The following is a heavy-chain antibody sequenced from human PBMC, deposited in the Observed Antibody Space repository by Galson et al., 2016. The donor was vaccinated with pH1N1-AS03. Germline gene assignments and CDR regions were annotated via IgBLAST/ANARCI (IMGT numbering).Heavy chain of an antibody. D-gene: IGHD5-24*01. J-gene: IGHJ3*01. CDR2: ITADGTSR. CDR1: GCSLGSHE. V-gene: IGHV3-48*03. Sequence: SRRLSCAASGCSLGSHEMNWVRQAPGKGLEWISCITADGTSRKYADSVRGRFTITRDNANNLVFLYMSSLTVEDTGLYYCAREVGRRDGYIWTSDAFDVWGRGTTVIVSA. CDR3: AREVGRRDGYIWTSDAFDV.